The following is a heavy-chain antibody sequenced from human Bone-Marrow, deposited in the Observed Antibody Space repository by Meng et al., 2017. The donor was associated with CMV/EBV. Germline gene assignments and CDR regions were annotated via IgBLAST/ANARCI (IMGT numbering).Heavy chain of an antibody. V-gene: IGHV3-11*04. CDR3: AKEVHQHYYYYYGMDV. J-gene: IGHJ6*01. CDR1: GFTFSDYY. Sequence: GGSLRLSCAASGFTFSDYYMSWIRQAPGKGLEWVSYISSSGSTVYYADSVKGRFTISRDNAKNSLYLQMNSLRAEDTAVYYCAKEVHQHYYYYYGMDVWGQGTTVTGSS. CDR2: ISSSGSTV.